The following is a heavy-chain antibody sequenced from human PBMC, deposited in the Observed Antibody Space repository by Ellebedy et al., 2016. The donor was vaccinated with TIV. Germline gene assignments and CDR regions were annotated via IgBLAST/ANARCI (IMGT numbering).Heavy chain of an antibody. V-gene: IGHV1-69*13. Sequence: SVKVSCXASGGTFSSYAISWVRQAPGQGLEWMGGIIPIFGTANYAQKFQGRVTITADESTSTAYMELSSLRSEDTAVYYCARNLNDYGDYEHGYWGQGTLVTVSS. CDR1: GGTFSSYA. D-gene: IGHD4-17*01. CDR2: IIPIFGTA. J-gene: IGHJ4*02. CDR3: ARNLNDYGDYEHGY.